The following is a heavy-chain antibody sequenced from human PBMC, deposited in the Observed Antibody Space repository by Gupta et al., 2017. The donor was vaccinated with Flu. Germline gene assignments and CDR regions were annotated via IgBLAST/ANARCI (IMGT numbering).Heavy chain of an antibody. V-gene: IGHV3-9*01. D-gene: IGHD2-15*01. CDR2: ISWTGDKL. CDR3: AKDPDMEESGRGYLQN. CDR1: YA. Sequence: YAMNWVRQAPGKGRGWFSGISWTGDKLAYADSVKGRFTISRANAKNSLYLKMASLRAEDTALEYCAKDPDMEESGRGYLQNWGQGTRVTVSS. J-gene: IGHJ1*01.